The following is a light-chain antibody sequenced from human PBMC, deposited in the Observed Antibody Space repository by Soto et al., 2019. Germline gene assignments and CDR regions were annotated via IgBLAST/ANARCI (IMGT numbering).Light chain of an antibody. CDR2: KAS. V-gene: IGKV1-5*03. CDR1: PTISSW. Sequence: DIQMTQSPSTLSASVGDRVTITCRASPTISSWLAWYQQKPGKAPKLLIYKASTLKSGGPSRFSGSGSGTEFTLTISSLQPDNLAKYYCQHYNSYSATFSQGTKVEL. J-gene: IGKJ1*01. CDR3: QHYNSYSAT.